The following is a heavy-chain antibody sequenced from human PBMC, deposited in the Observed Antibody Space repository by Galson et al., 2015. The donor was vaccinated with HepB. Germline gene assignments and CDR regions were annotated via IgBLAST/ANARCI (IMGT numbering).Heavy chain of an antibody. CDR1: GGTFSSYT. J-gene: IGHJ6*02. V-gene: IGHV1-69*04. CDR2: IIPILGIA. D-gene: IGHD2-21*02. Sequence: SVKVSCKASGGTFSSYTISWVRQAPGQGLEWMGRIIPILGIANYAQKFQGRVTITADKSTSTAYMELSSLRSEDTAVYYCARDHVVVTAIRGYYYGMDVWGQGTTVTVSS. CDR3: ARDHVVVTAIRGYYYGMDV.